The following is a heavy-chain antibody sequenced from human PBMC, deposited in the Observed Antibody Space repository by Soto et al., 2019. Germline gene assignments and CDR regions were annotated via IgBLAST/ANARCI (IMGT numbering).Heavy chain of an antibody. J-gene: IGHJ4*02. Sequence: ASVKVSCKASGYTFTSYYMHWVRQAPGQGLEWMGIINPSGGSTRNAQKFQGRVTIAADESMTTAYMDLSGLRSEDPAVYYCARGPDYEGYFDYWGQGTLVTVSS. CDR2: INPSGGST. D-gene: IGHD4-17*01. V-gene: IGHV1-46*01. CDR1: GYTFTSYY. CDR3: ARGPDYEGYFDY.